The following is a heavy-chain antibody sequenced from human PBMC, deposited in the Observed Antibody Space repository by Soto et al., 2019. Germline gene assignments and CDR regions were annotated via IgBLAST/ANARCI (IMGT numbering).Heavy chain of an antibody. CDR3: AGLPIDCSSTSCYFEDAFDI. CDR2: IYPGDSDT. Sequence: GESLKISCKGSGYSFTSYWIGWVRQMPGKGLEWMGIIYPGDSDTRYSPSFQGQVTISADKSISTAYLQWSSLKASDTAMYYCAGLPIDCSSTSCYFEDAFDIWGQGTMVTVSS. CDR1: GYSFTSYW. V-gene: IGHV5-51*01. J-gene: IGHJ3*02. D-gene: IGHD2-2*01.